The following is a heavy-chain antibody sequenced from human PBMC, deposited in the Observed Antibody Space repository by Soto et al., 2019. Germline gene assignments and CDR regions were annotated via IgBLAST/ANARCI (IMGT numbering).Heavy chain of an antibody. CDR1: GFTFSSYA. D-gene: IGHD3-22*01. CDR3: ARDKGYYYDSSGYPWLDY. CDR2: ISYDGSNK. J-gene: IGHJ4*02. Sequence: GGSLRLSCAASGFTFSSYAMHWVRQAPGKGLEWVAVISYDGSNKSYADSVKGRFTISRDNSKYTLYLQMNSLRAEDTAVYYCARDKGYYYDSSGYPWLDYWGQGTLVTVSS. V-gene: IGHV3-30*04.